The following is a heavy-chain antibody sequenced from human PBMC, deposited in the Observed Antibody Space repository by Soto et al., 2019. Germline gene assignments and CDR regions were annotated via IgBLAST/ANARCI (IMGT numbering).Heavy chain of an antibody. CDR2: IYWDDDK. D-gene: IGHD1-26*01. CDR1: GFSLTTTGVG. Sequence: QITLRESGPTLVKPTQTLTLTCSFSGFSLTTTGVGVGWIRQPPGKALEWLALIYWDDDKRYSPSLKTRLTITKDTSINQVVLTMTDMDPVDKGTYFCAHRRIGAGLFESWGQGTQMTVAS. V-gene: IGHV2-5*02. J-gene: IGHJ4*01. CDR3: AHRRIGAGLFES.